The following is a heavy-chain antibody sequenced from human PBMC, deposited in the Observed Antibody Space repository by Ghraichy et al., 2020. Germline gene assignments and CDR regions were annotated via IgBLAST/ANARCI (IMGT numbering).Heavy chain of an antibody. D-gene: IGHD2-2*01. J-gene: IGHJ4*02. V-gene: IGHV4-39*01. CDR1: GGSISSSSYY. CDR3: ARLDNQRGKPNYYYFDY. Sequence: SETLSLTCTVSGGSISSSSYYWGWIRQPPGKGLEWIGSIYYSGSTYYNPSLKSRVTISVDTSKNQFSLKLSSVTAADTAVYYCARLDNQRGKPNYYYFDYWGQGTLVTVSS. CDR2: IYYSGST.